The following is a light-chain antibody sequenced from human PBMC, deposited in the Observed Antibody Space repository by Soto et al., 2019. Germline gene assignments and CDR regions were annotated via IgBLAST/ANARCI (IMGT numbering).Light chain of an antibody. CDR2: AAS. CDR3: LEAWTCPPT. J-gene: IGKJ4*01. Sequence: ASQMTQSPSSLSASVGERVTITCRAGQNIRNVLGCYQQKPGKAPVLLIYAASSLQSGVPSRFSSKRSETDVTPTYSSLQPEDLATYFSLEAWTCPPTFGGGTKVEFQ. V-gene: IGKV1-6*01. CDR1: QNIRNV.